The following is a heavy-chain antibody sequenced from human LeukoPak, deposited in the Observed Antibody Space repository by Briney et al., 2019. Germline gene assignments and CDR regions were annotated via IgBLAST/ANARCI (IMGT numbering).Heavy chain of an antibody. D-gene: IGHD2-2*01. CDR2: TYYRSKWYI. Sequence: SQTLSLTCAISGDSVSSNSAGWNWIRQSPSRGLEWLGRTYYRSKWYIDYAVSVKGRITINPDTSKNQFSLKLSSVTAADTAVYYCARVIVVPAAIGWFDPWGQGTLVTVSS. V-gene: IGHV6-1*01. CDR1: GDSVSSNSAG. J-gene: IGHJ5*02. CDR3: ARVIVVPAAIGWFDP.